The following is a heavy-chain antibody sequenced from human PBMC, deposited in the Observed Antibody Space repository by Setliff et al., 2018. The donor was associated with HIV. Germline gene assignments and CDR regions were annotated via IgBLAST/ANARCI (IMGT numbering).Heavy chain of an antibody. D-gene: IGHD2-21*02. Sequence: GESLKISCEASGFTFSEYQMSWIRRAPGKGLEWISYISSSGHTIYYADSVEGRFTISRDNAKNSMFLEMNSLGAEDSADYYCAGLVVVETAGDIFDLWGQGTPVTVSS. CDR1: GFTFSEYQ. CDR2: ISSSGHTI. V-gene: IGHV3-11*04. CDR3: AGLVVVETAGDIFDL. J-gene: IGHJ4*03.